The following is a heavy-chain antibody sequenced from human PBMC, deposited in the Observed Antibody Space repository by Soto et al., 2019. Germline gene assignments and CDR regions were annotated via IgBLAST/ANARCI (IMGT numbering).Heavy chain of an antibody. V-gene: IGHV4-39*01. CDR3: ARISRFRQWNWYFDL. CDR2: IYYSGRT. Sequence: QLQLQESGPGLVKPSETLSLTCTVSGGSISSSSYYLGWIRQPPGKGLEWIGRIYYSGRTYYNPSLKSRVTISVDTYQNQFSLMLSSVTAADTAVYYCARISRFRQWNWYFDLWGRGTLVTVSS. J-gene: IGHJ2*01. CDR1: GGSISSSSYY. D-gene: IGHD6-19*01.